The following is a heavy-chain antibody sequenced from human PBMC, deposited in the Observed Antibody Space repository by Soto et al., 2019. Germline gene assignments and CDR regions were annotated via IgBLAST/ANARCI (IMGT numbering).Heavy chain of an antibody. CDR2: IYYSGST. D-gene: IGHD3-9*01. CDR1: GDSVSGGGYY. V-gene: IGHV4-61*08. CDR3: ARGVTYYDILTGCDALDI. J-gene: IGHJ3*02. Sequence: SETLSLTCTVSGDSVSGGGYYWTWIRQPPGKGLEWIGYIYYSGSTNYNPSLKSRVTIPVDTSKNQFSLKLSSVTAADTAVYYCARGVTYYDILTGCDALDIWGQGTMVTVSS.